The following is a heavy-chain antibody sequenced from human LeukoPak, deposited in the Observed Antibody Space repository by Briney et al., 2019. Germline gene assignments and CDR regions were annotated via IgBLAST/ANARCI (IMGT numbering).Heavy chain of an antibody. J-gene: IGHJ4*02. Sequence: ASVKVSCKASGYTFTGYYMHWVRQAPGQGLEWMGWINPNSGGTNYAQKFQGRVTMTRDTSISTAYMELSRLRSDGTAVYYCASGKYSSSSQFDYWGQGTLVTVSS. CDR2: INPNSGGT. D-gene: IGHD6-6*01. CDR1: GYTFTGYY. V-gene: IGHV1-2*02. CDR3: ASGKYSSSSQFDY.